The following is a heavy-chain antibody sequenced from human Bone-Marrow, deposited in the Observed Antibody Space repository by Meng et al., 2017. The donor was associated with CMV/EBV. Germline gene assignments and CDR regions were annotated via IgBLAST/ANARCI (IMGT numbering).Heavy chain of an antibody. V-gene: IGHV4-34*01. CDR2: INHSGST. Sequence: GSFSGYYWSWIRQPPGKGLEWIGEINHSGSTNYNPSLKSRVTISVDTSKNQFSLKLSSVTAADTAVYYCARRRIAAAGQRMRRWFDPRGQGTLVTVSS. CDR1: GSFSGYY. J-gene: IGHJ5*02. D-gene: IGHD6-13*01. CDR3: ARRRIAAAGQRMRRWFDP.